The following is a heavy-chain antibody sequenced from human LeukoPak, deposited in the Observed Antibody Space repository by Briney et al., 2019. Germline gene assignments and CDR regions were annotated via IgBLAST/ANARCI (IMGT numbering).Heavy chain of an antibody. CDR1: GGSFSGYY. CDR3: ARGRSNRDY. CDR2: INHSESTST. Sequence: PSETLSLTCAVYGGSFSGYYWSWVRQPPGKGLEWIGEINHSESTSTNYNPSLKSRVTISVGASRKQFSLKLSSVTAADTAVYYCARGRSNRDYWGQGTLVTVSS. V-gene: IGHV4-34*01. D-gene: IGHD3-16*01. J-gene: IGHJ4*02.